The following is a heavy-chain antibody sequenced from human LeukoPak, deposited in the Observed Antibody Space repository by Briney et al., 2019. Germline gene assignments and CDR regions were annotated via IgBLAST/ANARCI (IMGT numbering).Heavy chain of an antibody. J-gene: IGHJ4*02. CDR2: INVGNGNT. CDR3: ARTSLSACDY. CDR1: GYTFTMFG. Sequence: ASVKVSCKASGYTFTMFGIHWVRQAPGPRPEWMGWINVGNGNTKHSQKFQDRVTIARETSASTAYMELNSLTFEDTAVYYCARTSLSACDYWGQGTLVTVSS. V-gene: IGHV1-3*01. D-gene: IGHD3-16*02.